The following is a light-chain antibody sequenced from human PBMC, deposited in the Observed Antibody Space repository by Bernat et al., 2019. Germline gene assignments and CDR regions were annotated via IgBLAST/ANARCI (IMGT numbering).Light chain of an antibody. CDR1: SSDVGGYNY. V-gene: IGLV2-14*03. CDR2: DVS. J-gene: IGLJ1*01. CDR3: SSYTSSSLFV. Sequence: QSALTQPASVSGAPGQSITISCTGTSSDVGGYNYVSCYQQHPGKAPKLMIFDVSNRPSGVSNRFSASKSGNTASLTISGLQAEDEADYYCSSYTSSSLFVFGIGTKVTVL.